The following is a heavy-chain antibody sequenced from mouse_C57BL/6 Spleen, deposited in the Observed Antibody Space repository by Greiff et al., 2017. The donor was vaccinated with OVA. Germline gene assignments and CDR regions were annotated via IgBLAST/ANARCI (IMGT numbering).Heavy chain of an antibody. Sequence: VQLVESGPGLVAPSQSLSITCTVSGFSLTSYGVHWVRQPPGKGLEWLVVIWSDGSTTYNSALKSRLSISKDNSKSQVFLRMNSLQTDDTAMYYCSIQGYYYGSIYRRNAMDDWGQGTSVTVAS. CDR3: SIQGYYYGSIYRRNAMDD. J-gene: IGHJ4*01. D-gene: IGHD1-1*01. CDR1: GFSLTSYG. V-gene: IGHV2-6-1*01. CDR2: IWSDGST.